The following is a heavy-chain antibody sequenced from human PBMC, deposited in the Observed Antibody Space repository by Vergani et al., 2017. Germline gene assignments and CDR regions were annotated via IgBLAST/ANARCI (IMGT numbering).Heavy chain of an antibody. CDR3: ARGGRGIAVADPEGFDY. J-gene: IGHJ4*02. D-gene: IGHD6-19*01. V-gene: IGHV4-34*01. CDR1: GGSFSGYY. Sequence: QVQLQQWGAGLLKPSETLSLTCAVYGGSFSGYYWSWIRPPPGKGLEWIVEINPSRSTNYNPSLKSRVTISVDTSKNQFSLKLSSVTAAETAVYYCARGGRGIAVADPEGFDYWDRGTLVTVSS. CDR2: INPSRST.